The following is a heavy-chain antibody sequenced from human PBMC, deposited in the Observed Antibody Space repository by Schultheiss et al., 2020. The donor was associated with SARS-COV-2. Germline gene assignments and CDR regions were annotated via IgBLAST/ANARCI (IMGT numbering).Heavy chain of an antibody. CDR3: ARGDTRSSLCY. CDR1: GFTFTNYA. CDR2: VYNGGST. J-gene: IGHJ4*02. V-gene: IGHV3-53*01. Sequence: GGSLRLSCAASGFTFTNYAIHWVRQAPGKGLEWVSVVYNGGSTYYADSVKGRFTISRDNSKNTLYLQLNSLRAEDTAVYYCARGDTRSSLCYWGQGTLVTVSS. D-gene: IGHD6-6*01.